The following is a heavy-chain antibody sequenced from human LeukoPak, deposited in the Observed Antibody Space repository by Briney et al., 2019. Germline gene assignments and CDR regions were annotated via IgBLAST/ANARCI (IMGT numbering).Heavy chain of an antibody. CDR2: ISGSGGST. D-gene: IGHD3-3*01. CDR3: AKDPSWDDFWSGYKNY. CDR1: GFTFSSYA. J-gene: IGHJ4*02. V-gene: IGHV3-23*01. Sequence: GGSLRLSCAASGFTFSSYAMSWVRQAPGKGLEWVSAISGSGGSTYYADTVKGRFTISRDNSKNTLYLQMNSLRAEDTAVYYCAKDPSWDDFWSGYKNYWGQGTLVTVSS.